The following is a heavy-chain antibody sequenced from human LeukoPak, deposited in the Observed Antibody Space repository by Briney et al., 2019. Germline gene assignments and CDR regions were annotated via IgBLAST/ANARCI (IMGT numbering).Heavy chain of an antibody. Sequence: ASVKVSCKASGYTFTGYYIHWVRQAPGQGLEWMGWTNPNSGATNYAQKFQGKVTMTRDTSISTAYMELSSLRSDDTAVYYCARGYWVGYCSSTSCAYFDYWGQGTLVSVPS. V-gene: IGHV1-2*02. CDR2: TNPNSGAT. J-gene: IGHJ4*02. D-gene: IGHD2-2*01. CDR1: GYTFTGYY. CDR3: ARGYWVGYCSSTSCAYFDY.